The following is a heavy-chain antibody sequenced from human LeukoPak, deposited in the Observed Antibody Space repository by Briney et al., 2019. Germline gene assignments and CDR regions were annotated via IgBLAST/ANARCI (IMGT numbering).Heavy chain of an antibody. D-gene: IGHD3-22*01. Sequence: GGSLRLSCAASGFTFSSYSMNWVRQAPGKGLEWVSSISSSSSNIYYADSVTGRFTISRDNAKNSLYLQMNSLRAEDTAVYYCVRAVEYYYDSSGYAVDYWGQGTLVTVSS. CDR2: ISSSSSNI. CDR3: VRAVEYYYDSSGYAVDY. J-gene: IGHJ4*02. CDR1: GFTFSSYS. V-gene: IGHV3-21*01.